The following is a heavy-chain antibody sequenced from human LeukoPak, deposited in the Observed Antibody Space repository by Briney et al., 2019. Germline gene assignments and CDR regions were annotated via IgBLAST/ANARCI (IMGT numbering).Heavy chain of an antibody. CDR1: GGSISSGSYY. J-gene: IGHJ3*02. CDR3: ARGYHSDAFDI. CDR2: IYTSGST. Sequence: PSQTLSLTCTVSGGSISSGSYYWSWIRQPAGKGLEWIGRIYTSGSTNYNPSLKSRVTISVDTSKNQFSLKLSSVTAADTAVYYFARGYHSDAFDIWGRGTMVTVSS. V-gene: IGHV4-61*02. D-gene: IGHD2-2*01.